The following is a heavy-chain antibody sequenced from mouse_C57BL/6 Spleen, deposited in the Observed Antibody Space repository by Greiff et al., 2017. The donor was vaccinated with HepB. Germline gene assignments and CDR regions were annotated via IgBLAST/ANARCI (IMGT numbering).Heavy chain of an antibody. CDR3: ARVPSNYVGDWYFDV. D-gene: IGHD2-5*01. CDR1: GFNIKDYY. CDR2: IDPEDGET. Sequence: VQLKHSGAELVKPGASVKLSCTASGFNIKDYYMHWVKQRTEQGLEWIGRIDPEDGETKYAPKFQGKATITADTSSNTAYLQLSSLTSEDTAVYYCARVPSNYVGDWYFDVWGTGTTVTVSS. V-gene: IGHV14-2*01. J-gene: IGHJ1*03.